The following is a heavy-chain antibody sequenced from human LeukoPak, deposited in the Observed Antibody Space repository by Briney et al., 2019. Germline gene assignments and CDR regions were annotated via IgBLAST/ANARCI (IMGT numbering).Heavy chain of an antibody. CDR3: ARALKLWFGELSD. Sequence: KPSETLSLTCTVSGYSINSGYYWGWIRQPPGKGLEWIGSIYHTGSTYYNPSLKRPVTMSVDTSKNQFSLKLSSVTAADTAVYYCARALKLWFGELSDWGQGTLVTVPS. CDR2: IYHTGST. CDR1: GYSINSGYY. D-gene: IGHD3-10*01. J-gene: IGHJ4*02. V-gene: IGHV4-38-2*02.